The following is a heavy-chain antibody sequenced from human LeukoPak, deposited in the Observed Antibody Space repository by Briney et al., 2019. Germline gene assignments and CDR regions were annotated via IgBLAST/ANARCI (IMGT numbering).Heavy chain of an antibody. CDR2: ISSSSSYI. J-gene: IGHJ3*02. V-gene: IGHV3-21*01. Sequence: PGGSLRLSCAASGFTFSNAWMSWVRQAPGKGLEWVSSISSSSSYIYYADSVKGRFTISRDNAKNSLYLQMNSLRAEDTAVYYCARDSCSGGSCYSRRAFDIWGQGTMVTVSS. D-gene: IGHD2-15*01. CDR3: ARDSCSGGSCYSRRAFDI. CDR1: GFTFSNAW.